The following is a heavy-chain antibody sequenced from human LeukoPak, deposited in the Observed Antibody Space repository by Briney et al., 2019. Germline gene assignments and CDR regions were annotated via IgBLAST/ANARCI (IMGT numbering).Heavy chain of an antibody. J-gene: IGHJ4*02. CDR1: AFNFDDYG. CDR2: INLNGGST. Sequence: GGSLRLSCAASAFNFDDYGMSWVRQVPGKGPEWVSGINLNGGSTGYADSVKGRFTISRDNAKNSLYLQMNSLRVEDTAFYYCARDSVVGVATWDYWGQGTLVTVSS. D-gene: IGHD2-15*01. CDR3: ARDSVVGVATWDY. V-gene: IGHV3-20*04.